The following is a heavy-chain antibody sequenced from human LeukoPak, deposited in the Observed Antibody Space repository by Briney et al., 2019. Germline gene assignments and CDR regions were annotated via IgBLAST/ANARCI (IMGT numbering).Heavy chain of an antibody. J-gene: IGHJ4*02. CDR3: ARRTCGGDCYSLDY. Sequence: PSETLSLTCAVYGGSFSGYYWSWIRQPPGKGLEWFGEINHSGSTNYNPSLKSRVTISVDTSKNQFSLKLSSVTAADTAVYYCARRTCGGDCYSLDYWGQGTLVTVSS. V-gene: IGHV4-34*01. D-gene: IGHD2-21*02. CDR1: GGSFSGYY. CDR2: INHSGST.